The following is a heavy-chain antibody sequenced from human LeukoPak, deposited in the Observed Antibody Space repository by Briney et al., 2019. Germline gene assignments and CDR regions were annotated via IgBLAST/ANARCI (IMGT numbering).Heavy chain of an antibody. CDR1: GGSFCGYY. Sequence: TSETLSLTCAVYGGSFCGYYWSWIRQPPGKGLEWIGEINHSGSTNYNPSLKSRVTISVDTSKNQFSLKLSSVTAADTALYYCARGRVTMIVVVNSYYYSMDVWGKGTTVTVSS. J-gene: IGHJ6*03. CDR2: INHSGST. CDR3: ARGRVTMIVVVNSYYYSMDV. V-gene: IGHV4-34*01. D-gene: IGHD3-22*01.